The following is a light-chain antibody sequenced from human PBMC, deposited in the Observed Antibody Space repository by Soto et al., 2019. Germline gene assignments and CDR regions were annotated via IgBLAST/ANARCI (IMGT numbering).Light chain of an antibody. Sequence: EIVLTQSAGTLSWSAGERATLSWRASQSVINNYLAWYQQEDGQAPRLLIYDASNRATGIPDRFSASGYGTDFNLTISRLETEDFAVYYCQQYISSPLTFGQGTKVDIK. CDR2: DAS. CDR1: QSVINNY. CDR3: QQYISSPLT. J-gene: IGKJ1*01. V-gene: IGKV3-20*01.